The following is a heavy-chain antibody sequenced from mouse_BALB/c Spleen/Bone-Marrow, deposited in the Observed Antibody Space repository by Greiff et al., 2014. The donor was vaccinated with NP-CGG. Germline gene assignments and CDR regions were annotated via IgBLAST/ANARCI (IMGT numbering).Heavy chain of an antibody. CDR2: INSGGVNT. V-gene: IGHV5-6*02. Sequence: EVKLQESGGDLVKPGGSLKLSCAASGFTFSSYGMSWVRQTPDKRLEWVATINSGGVNTYYIDSVKGRFTISRDNAKNTLYLQMSSLKSEDTAMYHCARRGNWDGRAAMDYWGQGTSVTVSS. J-gene: IGHJ4*01. CDR3: ARRGNWDGRAAMDY. D-gene: IGHD4-1*01. CDR1: GFTFSSYG.